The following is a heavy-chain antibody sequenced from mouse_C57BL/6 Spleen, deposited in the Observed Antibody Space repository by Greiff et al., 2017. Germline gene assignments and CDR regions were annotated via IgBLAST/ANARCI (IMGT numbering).Heavy chain of an antibody. Sequence: VQLQQSGAELVKPGASVKISCKASGYAFSSYWMNWVQQRPGKGLEWIGQIYPGDGDTNYNGKFKGKATLTSDKSSSTAYMQLISLPSEDSAVYFCSRDSSGYYAMDYWGQGTSVTVSS. D-gene: IGHD3-2*02. CDR1: GYAFSSYW. CDR2: IYPGDGDT. CDR3: SRDSSGYYAMDY. J-gene: IGHJ4*01. V-gene: IGHV1-80*01.